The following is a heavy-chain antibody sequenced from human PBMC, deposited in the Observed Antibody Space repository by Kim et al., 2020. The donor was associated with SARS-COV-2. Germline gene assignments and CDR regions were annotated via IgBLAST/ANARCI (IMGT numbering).Heavy chain of an antibody. D-gene: IGHD2-21*02. CDR3: AKDTRRTVVTLDY. J-gene: IGHJ4*02. V-gene: IGHV3-23*01. Sequence: ADSVKGRFTISRDNSKNTLYLQMNSLRAEDTAVYYCAKDTRRTVVTLDYWGQGTLVTVSS.